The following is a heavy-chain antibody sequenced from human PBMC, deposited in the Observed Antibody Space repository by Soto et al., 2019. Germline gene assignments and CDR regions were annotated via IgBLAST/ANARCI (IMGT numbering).Heavy chain of an antibody. Sequence: QVQLVESGGGVVQPGRSLRLSCAAAGFTFSSYGMHWVRQAPGKGLEWVAVISYDGSNKYYADSVKGRFTISRDNSTHTMSLHMNSLRAEDTAVYYCAKDLYSSSWYSYDVGMDVWGQGTTVTVSS. V-gene: IGHV3-30*18. CDR2: ISYDGSNK. CDR3: AKDLYSSSWYSYDVGMDV. J-gene: IGHJ6*02. D-gene: IGHD6-13*01. CDR1: GFTFSSYG.